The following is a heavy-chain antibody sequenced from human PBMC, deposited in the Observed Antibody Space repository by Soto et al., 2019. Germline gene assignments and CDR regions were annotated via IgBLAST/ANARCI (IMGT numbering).Heavy chain of an antibody. V-gene: IGHV1-69*05. CDR3: ARNIHYYDSSGYLTWFDP. CDR1: GGRLSSYA. CDR2: IIPIFGKA. D-gene: IGHD3-22*01. J-gene: IGHJ5*02. Sequence: SVKVSFKACGGRLSSYAIDWVRQAPGQGLEWMGGIIPIFGKANYAQKLQGRVTMTTDTSTSTAYMELRSLRSDDTAVYYCARNIHYYDSSGYLTWFDPSGPGTLVTVSS.